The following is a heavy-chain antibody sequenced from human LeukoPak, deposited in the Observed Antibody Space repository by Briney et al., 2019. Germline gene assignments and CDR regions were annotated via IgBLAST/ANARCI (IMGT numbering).Heavy chain of an antibody. CDR3: ARDRKSTEDYYYYYYMDV. CDR1: GGSISSYY. D-gene: IGHD4-11*01. V-gene: IGHV4-4*07. CDR2: IYTSGST. J-gene: IGHJ6*03. Sequence: SETLSLTCTVSGGSISSYYWSWIRQPAGKGLEWIGRIYTSGSTNYNPSLKSRVTMSVDTSKNQFSLKLSSVTAADTAVYYCARDRKSTEDYYYYYYMDVWGKGTTVTISS.